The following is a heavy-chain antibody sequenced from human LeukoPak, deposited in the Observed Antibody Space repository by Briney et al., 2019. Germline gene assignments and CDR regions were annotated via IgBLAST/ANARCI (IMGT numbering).Heavy chain of an antibody. V-gene: IGHV3-74*01. CDR2: ISPTGSTT. Sequence: GGSLGLSCTASGFSFSGHWMHWARQLPGKGLVWVSRISPTGSTTSYADSMKGRFTVSRDNAKNTLYLQVNNLRAEDTAVYYCARGPNSNWSGLDFWGQGTLLTVSS. CDR3: ARGPNSNWSGLDF. J-gene: IGHJ4*02. CDR1: GFSFSGHW. D-gene: IGHD6-6*01.